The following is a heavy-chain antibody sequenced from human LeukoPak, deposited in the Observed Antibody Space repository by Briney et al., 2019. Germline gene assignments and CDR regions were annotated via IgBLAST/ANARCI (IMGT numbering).Heavy chain of an antibody. Sequence: ASVKVSCKASGYTFTSYGISWVRQAPGQGLEWMGWISAYNGNTNYAQKLQGRVTMTTDTSTSTAHMELRSLRSDDTAVYYCARDEGGNSGFDYWGQGTLVTVSS. CDR2: ISAYNGNT. CDR1: GYTFTSYG. CDR3: ARDEGGNSGFDY. J-gene: IGHJ4*02. V-gene: IGHV1-18*01. D-gene: IGHD4-23*01.